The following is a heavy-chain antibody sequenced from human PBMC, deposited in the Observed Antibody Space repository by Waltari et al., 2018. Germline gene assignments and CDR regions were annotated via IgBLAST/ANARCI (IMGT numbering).Heavy chain of an antibody. J-gene: IGHJ3*02. V-gene: IGHV1-69*05. CDR3: ARGCRGGDCYLRRGAFDI. D-gene: IGHD2-21*01. CDR1: GGTFSSYA. Sequence: QVQLVQSGAEVKKPGSSVKVSCKASGGTFSSYAISWVRQAPGQGLEWMGGIIPICCTANYAQKFQGRVTITTYESTSTAYMELSSLRSEDTAVYYCARGCRGGDCYLRRGAFDIWGQGTMVTVSS. CDR2: IIPICCTA.